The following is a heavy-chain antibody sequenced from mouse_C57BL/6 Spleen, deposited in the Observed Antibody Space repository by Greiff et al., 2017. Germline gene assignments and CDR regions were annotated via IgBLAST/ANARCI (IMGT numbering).Heavy chain of an antibody. D-gene: IGHD2-2*01. CDR1: GYTFTDYY. Sequence: EVKLQQSGPELVKPGASVKISCKASGYTFTDYYMNWVKQSHGKSLEWIGDINPNNGGTSYNQKFKGKATLTVDKSSSTAYMELRSLTSEDSAVYYCARPGGYYWGQGTLVTVSA. CDR3: ARPGGYY. V-gene: IGHV1-26*01. J-gene: IGHJ3*01. CDR2: INPNNGGT.